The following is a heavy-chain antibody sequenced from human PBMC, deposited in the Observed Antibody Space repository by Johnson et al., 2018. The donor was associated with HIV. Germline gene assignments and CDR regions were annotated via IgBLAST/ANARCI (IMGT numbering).Heavy chain of an antibody. CDR1: GFTASSNY. J-gene: IGHJ3*02. V-gene: IGHV3-53*01. CDR3: ARIRSGLEPGDAFDI. D-gene: IGHD3-3*01. Sequence: VQLVESGGGLIQPGGSLRLSCAASGFTASSNYMSWVRQAPGKGLEWVSVIYGGGSGGSTYYADSVKGRCTISRDNSKNTLYLQMNSLRAEDTAVYYCARIRSGLEPGDAFDIWGQGTMVTVSS. CDR2: IYGGGSGGST.